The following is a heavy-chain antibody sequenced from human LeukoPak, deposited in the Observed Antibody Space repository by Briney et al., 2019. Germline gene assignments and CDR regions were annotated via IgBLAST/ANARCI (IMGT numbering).Heavy chain of an antibody. CDR3: ARPGINYDILTGYYTPYGMDV. CDR2: IDPSDSYT. D-gene: IGHD3-9*01. CDR1: GYSFTSYW. Sequence: HGESLKISCKGSGYSFTSYWISWVRQMPGKGLEWMGRIDPSDSYTNYSPSFQGHVTISADKSISTAYLQWSSLKASDTAVYYCARPGINYDILTGYYTPYGMDVWGQGTTVTVSS. V-gene: IGHV5-10-1*01. J-gene: IGHJ6*02.